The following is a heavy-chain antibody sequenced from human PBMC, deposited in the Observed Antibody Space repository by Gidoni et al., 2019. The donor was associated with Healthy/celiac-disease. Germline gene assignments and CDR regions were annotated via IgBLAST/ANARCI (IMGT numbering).Heavy chain of an antibody. V-gene: IGHV3-30-3*01. J-gene: IGHJ6*02. Sequence: QVQLVESGGGVVQPGRSLRLSCAASGFTFSSYAMHWVRQAPGKGLEWVSVISYDGSNKYYADSVKGRFTISRDNSKNTLYLQMNSLRAEDTAVYYCARGLLDTAPNPPYYYYGMDVWGQGTTVTVSS. CDR3: ARGLLDTAPNPPYYYYGMDV. CDR1: GFTFSSYA. CDR2: ISYDGSNK. D-gene: IGHD5-18*01.